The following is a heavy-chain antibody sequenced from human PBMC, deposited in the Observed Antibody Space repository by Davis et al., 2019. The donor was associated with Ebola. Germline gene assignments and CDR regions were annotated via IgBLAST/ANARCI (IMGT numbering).Heavy chain of an antibody. V-gene: IGHV1-69*13. Sequence: SVKVSCKASGGTFSSYAISWVRQAPGQGLEWMGGIIPIFGTANYAQKFQGRVTITADESTSTAYMELSSLRSEDTAVYYCARDRLSFCSSTSCYFDYWGQGTLVTVSS. D-gene: IGHD2-2*01. CDR2: IIPIFGTA. J-gene: IGHJ4*02. CDR1: GGTFSSYA. CDR3: ARDRLSFCSSTSCYFDY.